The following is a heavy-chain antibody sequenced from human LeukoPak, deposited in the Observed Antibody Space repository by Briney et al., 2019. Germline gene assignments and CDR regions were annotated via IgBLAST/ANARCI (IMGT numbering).Heavy chain of an antibody. J-gene: IGHJ4*02. D-gene: IGHD2-15*01. CDR2: IYYSGST. CDR3: AKSYKGYCSGGSCPDY. V-gene: IGHV4-61*01. CDR1: GGSVSSGSNY. Sequence: SETLSLTCTVSGGSVSSGSNYWSWIRQPPGKGLEWIGYIYYSGSTNYNPSLKSRVTISVDTSKNQFSLKLSSVTAADTAVYYCAKSYKGYCSGGSCPDYWGQGTLVTVSS.